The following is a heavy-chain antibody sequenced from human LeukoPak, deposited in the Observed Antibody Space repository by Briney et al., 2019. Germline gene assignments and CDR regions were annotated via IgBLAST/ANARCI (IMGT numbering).Heavy chain of an antibody. V-gene: IGHV3-23*01. Sequence: GGSLRLSCAASGFTFSSYAMSWVRQAPGKGLEWVSAISGSGGCTYYADSVKGRFTISRDNSKNTLYLQMNSLRAEDTAVYYCAKDRGGIISGSYYGYFDYWGQGTLVTVSS. CDR2: ISGSGGCT. D-gene: IGHD1-26*01. CDR1: GFTFSSYA. J-gene: IGHJ4*02. CDR3: AKDRGGIISGSYYGYFDY.